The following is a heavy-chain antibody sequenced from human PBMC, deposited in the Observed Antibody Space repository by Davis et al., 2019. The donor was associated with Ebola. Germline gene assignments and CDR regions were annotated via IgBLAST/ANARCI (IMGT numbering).Heavy chain of an antibody. CDR3: AKAKGYYGSGRWGYYYGMDV. J-gene: IGHJ6*02. CDR2: IKKDASEK. CDR1: GFAFSSYE. Sequence: GESLKISCAASGFAFSSYEMNWVRQAPGKGLEWVANIKKDASEKYYVDSVKGRFTISRDNAKNSLYLQMNNLRPEDTAVYYCAKAKGYYGSGRWGYYYGMDVWGQGTTVTVSS. V-gene: IGHV3-7*01. D-gene: IGHD3-10*01.